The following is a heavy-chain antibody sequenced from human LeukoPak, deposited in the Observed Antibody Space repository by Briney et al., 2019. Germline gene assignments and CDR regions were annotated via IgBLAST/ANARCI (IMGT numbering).Heavy chain of an antibody. J-gene: IGHJ6*03. V-gene: IGHV1-2*02. D-gene: IGHD2-2*01. CDR2: INPNSGGK. CDR1: GYTFTGYY. CDR3: AITAAPLHLADYYYMDV. Sequence: VASVKVSCKASGYTFTGYYMHWVRQAPGQGLEWMGWINPNSGGKNYAQKLQGRVTMTRDTSISTAYMELTRLTSDDTAVYYCAITAAPLHLADYYYMDVWGKGTTVTVSS.